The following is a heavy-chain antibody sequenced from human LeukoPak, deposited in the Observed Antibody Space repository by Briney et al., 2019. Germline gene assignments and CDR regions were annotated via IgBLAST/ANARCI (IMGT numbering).Heavy chain of an antibody. CDR1: GFTFSDYY. CDR2: ISGSGGST. CDR3: AKDLSSYGSRPEAYYFDY. V-gene: IGHV3-23*01. J-gene: IGHJ4*02. Sequence: GGSLRLSCAASGFTFSDYYMSWIRQAPGKGLEWVSAISGSGGSTYYADSVKGRFTISRDNSKNTLYLQMNSLRAEDTAVYYCAKDLSSYGSRPEAYYFDYWGQGTLVTVSS. D-gene: IGHD5-18*01.